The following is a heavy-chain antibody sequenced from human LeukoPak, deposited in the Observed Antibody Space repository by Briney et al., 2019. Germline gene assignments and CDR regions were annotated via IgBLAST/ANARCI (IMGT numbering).Heavy chain of an antibody. J-gene: IGHJ3*02. CDR3: ARGREDDFWSGENHDAFDI. CDR2: IYYSGST. Sequence: SETLSLTCTVSGGSISSHYWSWIRQPPGKGLEWIGYIYYSGSTNYNPSLKSRVTISVDTSRNQFSLKLSSVTAADTAVYYCARGREDDFWSGENHDAFDIWGQGTMVTVSS. V-gene: IGHV4-59*11. D-gene: IGHD3-3*01. CDR1: GGSISSHY.